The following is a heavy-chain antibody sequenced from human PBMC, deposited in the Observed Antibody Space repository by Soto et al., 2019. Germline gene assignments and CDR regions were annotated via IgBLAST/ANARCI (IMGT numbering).Heavy chain of an antibody. Sequence: QIQLVQSGTEVRKPGASAKVSCKASGYTFTNNDVCWVRQTPGQGLEWMGWISPYSDKTNYARKFQGRVTMTTATSTATAYMEVRSLTADDSAGYYCASVGLLLLPDYGGQGTLVTVSS. J-gene: IGHJ4*02. CDR1: GYTFTNND. CDR3: ASVGLLLLPDY. D-gene: IGHD3-22*01. V-gene: IGHV1-18*01. CDR2: ISPYSDKT.